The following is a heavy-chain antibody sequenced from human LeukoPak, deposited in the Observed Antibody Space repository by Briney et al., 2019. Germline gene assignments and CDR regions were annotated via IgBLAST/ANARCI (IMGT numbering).Heavy chain of an antibody. CDR3: ARDERFCNGDNHYPDLGY. CDR2: INPNTGDT. J-gene: IGHJ4*02. CDR1: GYTFTGYY. Sequence: ASVKVSCKASGYTFTGYYLFWVRQAPGQGLERMGWINPNTGDTRYGQEFQGRVTLTRDTSIRTTYMELSSLRSDDTAVYYCARDERFCNGDNHYPDLGYWGQGTLVTVSS. V-gene: IGHV1-2*02. D-gene: IGHD2-15*01.